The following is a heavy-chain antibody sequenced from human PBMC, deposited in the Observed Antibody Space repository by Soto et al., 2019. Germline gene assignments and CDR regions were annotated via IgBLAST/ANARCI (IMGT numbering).Heavy chain of an antibody. CDR1: GFTFTRYS. CDR2: ISSTTDYI. Sequence: PGGSLRLSCAASGFTFTRYSMNWVRQAPGKGLEWVSSISSTTDYIYYGDSMKGRFTISRDNAKNSLYLEMNSLRAEDTAVYYCARESEDLTSNFDYWGQGTLVTVSS. J-gene: IGHJ4*02. CDR3: ARESEDLTSNFDY. V-gene: IGHV3-21*06.